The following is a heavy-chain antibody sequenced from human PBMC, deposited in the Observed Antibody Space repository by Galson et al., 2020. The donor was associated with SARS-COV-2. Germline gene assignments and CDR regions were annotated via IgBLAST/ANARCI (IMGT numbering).Heavy chain of an antibody. CDR1: GYTLTELS. Sequence: GESLKISCKVSGYTLTELSMHWVRQAPGKGLEWMGGFDPEDSETIYAQKFQGRVTMTEDTSTDTAYMELSSLRSEDTAVYYCATSPAGVAAAINWFGPWGQGTLVTVSS. D-gene: IGHD6-13*01. CDR2: FDPEDSET. CDR3: ATSPAGVAAAINWFGP. J-gene: IGHJ5*02. V-gene: IGHV1-24*01.